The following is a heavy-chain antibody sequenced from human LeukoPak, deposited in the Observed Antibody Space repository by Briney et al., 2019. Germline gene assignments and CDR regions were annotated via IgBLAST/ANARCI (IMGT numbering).Heavy chain of an antibody. CDR2: FDPEDGET. J-gene: IGHJ5*02. CDR3: ATSSRYNWNAYNWFDP. CDR1: GYTLTELS. V-gene: IGHV1-24*01. D-gene: IGHD1-1*01. Sequence: ASVKVSCKVSGYTLTELSMHWVRQAPGKGLEWMGGFDPEDGETIYAQKFQGRVTMTEDTSTDTAYMELSSLRSEDTAVYYCATSSRYNWNAYNWFDPWGQGALVTVSS.